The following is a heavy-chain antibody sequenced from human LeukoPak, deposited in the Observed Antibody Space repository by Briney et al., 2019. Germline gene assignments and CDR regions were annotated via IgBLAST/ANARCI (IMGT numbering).Heavy chain of an antibody. D-gene: IGHD1-14*01. J-gene: IGHJ4*02. CDR2: INPNSGAT. V-gene: IGHV1-2*02. CDR3: ARANHNDY. CDR1: GYTFTDYY. Sequence: ASVKVSCKASGYTFTDYYMHWVRQASGQGLEWMGWINPNSGATNYAQKFQGRVTVTRDTSIRTAYMELSSLRSDDTAVYYCARANHNDYWGQGTLVTVSS.